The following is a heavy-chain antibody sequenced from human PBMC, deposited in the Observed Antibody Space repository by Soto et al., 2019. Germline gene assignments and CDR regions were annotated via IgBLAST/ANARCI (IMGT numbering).Heavy chain of an antibody. J-gene: IGHJ5*02. Sequence: LSETLSLTCTVSGGSISSSSYYWGWIRQPPGKGLEWIGSIYYSGRTYYNPSLKSRVTISVDTSKNQFSLKLSSVTAADTAVYYCARRSATTFGRSWFDPWGQGTLVTVSS. CDR1: GGSISSSSYY. CDR3: ARRSATTFGRSWFDP. V-gene: IGHV4-39*01. CDR2: IYYSGRT. D-gene: IGHD1-7*01.